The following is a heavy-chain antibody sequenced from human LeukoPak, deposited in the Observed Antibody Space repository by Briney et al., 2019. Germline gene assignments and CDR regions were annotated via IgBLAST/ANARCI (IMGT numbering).Heavy chain of an antibody. Sequence: ASVKVSCKASGYMFNTYGISWVRQAPGQGLEWMGGIIPIFGTANYAQKFQGRVTITTDESTSTAYMELSSLRSEDTAVYYCATLGNIVGATGFDYWGQGTLVTVSS. D-gene: IGHD1-26*01. CDR2: IIPIFGTA. V-gene: IGHV1-69*05. CDR1: GYMFNTYG. J-gene: IGHJ4*02. CDR3: ATLGNIVGATGFDY.